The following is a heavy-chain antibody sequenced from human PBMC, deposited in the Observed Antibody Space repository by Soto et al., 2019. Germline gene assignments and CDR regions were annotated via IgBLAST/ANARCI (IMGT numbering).Heavy chain of an antibody. D-gene: IGHD6-13*01. J-gene: IGHJ4*02. V-gene: IGHV1-2*02. CDR3: ARGGSWYDY. CDR2: INPNTGGT. CDR1: GYTFTLYY. Sequence: QVLLVQSEAAVKKPGASVKVSCKASGYTFTLYYIHWVRQAPEQGLEWMGWINPNTGGTNSAQKFQGRVTMTRDTSIRTVYMELSGLRSDDTAVYYCARGGSWYDYWGQVTLVTVSS.